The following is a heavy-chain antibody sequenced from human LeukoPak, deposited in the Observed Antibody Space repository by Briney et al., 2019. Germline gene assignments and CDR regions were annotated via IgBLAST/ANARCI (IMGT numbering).Heavy chain of an antibody. CDR1: GYTFSNYG. V-gene: IGHV1-18*01. D-gene: IGHD6-25*01. CDR3: ARARFSSGNRDGYLDS. Sequence: GASVKVSCKASGYTFSNYGIHWVRQAPGHGLEWMGWISGINTNTNYAQKVQGRVTMTADTSTATAYMELRSLRSDDTAVYYCARARFSSGNRDGYLDSWGEGTLVTVSS. CDR2: ISGINTNT. J-gene: IGHJ4*02.